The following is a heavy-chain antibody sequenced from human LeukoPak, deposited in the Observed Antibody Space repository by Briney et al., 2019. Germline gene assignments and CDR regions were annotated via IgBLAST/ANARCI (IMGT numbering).Heavy chain of an antibody. Sequence: GGSLRLSCAVSGFTFSGNYMSWVRQAPGKGLEWVSLIYSGGTTYYSDCVTGRFTISRDNSKNTLYLQMNSLRAEDTAVYYCAKVGIIAVRPGDYYFDYWGQGTLVTVSS. V-gene: IGHV3-53*01. CDR3: AKVGIIAVRPGDYYFDY. J-gene: IGHJ4*02. CDR1: GFTFSGNY. CDR2: IYSGGTT. D-gene: IGHD6-6*01.